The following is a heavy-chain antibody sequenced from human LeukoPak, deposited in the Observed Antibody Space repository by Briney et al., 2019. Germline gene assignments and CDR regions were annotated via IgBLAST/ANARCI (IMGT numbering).Heavy chain of an antibody. Sequence: SETLSLTCTVSGGSTSSYYWSWIRQPPGKGLEWIGSIYYSGSTYFNPSLKSRVTISVDTSKNQFSLKLSSVTAADTAVYYCATCLWFGELSQPIDYWGQGTLVTVSS. CDR2: IYYSGST. CDR1: GGSTSSYY. CDR3: ATCLWFGELSQPIDY. D-gene: IGHD3-10*01. V-gene: IGHV4-59*05. J-gene: IGHJ4*02.